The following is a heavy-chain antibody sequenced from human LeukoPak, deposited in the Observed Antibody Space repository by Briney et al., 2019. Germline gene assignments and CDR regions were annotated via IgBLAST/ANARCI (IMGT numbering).Heavy chain of an antibody. J-gene: IGHJ4*02. Sequence: SETLSLTCTVSGGSINDGGYYWSWIRQHPGKGLEWIGYIYYSGSSYYNPSLRSRVTISVDTSKNHFSLKLSSVTAADTAVYYCARNRDGYNSFDYWGQGTLVTVSS. CDR2: IYYSGSS. CDR1: GGSINDGGYY. D-gene: IGHD5-24*01. V-gene: IGHV4-31*03. CDR3: ARNRDGYNSFDY.